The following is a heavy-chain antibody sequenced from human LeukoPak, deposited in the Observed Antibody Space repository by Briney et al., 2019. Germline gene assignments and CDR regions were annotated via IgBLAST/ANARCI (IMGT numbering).Heavy chain of an antibody. J-gene: IGHJ4*02. CDR3: ARGKGYYGSGSYYNGPTFDY. CDR1: GYTFTGYY. CDR2: INPNSGGT. Sequence: ASVKVSCKTSGYTFTGYYMHWVRQAPGQGLEWMGWINPNSGGTNYAQKFQGRVTMTRDTSISTAYMELSRLRSDDTAVYYCARGKGYYGSGSYYNGPTFDYWGQGTLVTVSS. V-gene: IGHV1-2*02. D-gene: IGHD3-10*01.